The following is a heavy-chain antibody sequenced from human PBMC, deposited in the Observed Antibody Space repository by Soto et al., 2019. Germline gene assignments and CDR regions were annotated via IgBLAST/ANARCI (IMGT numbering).Heavy chain of an antibody. CDR2: INPTGGGT. D-gene: IGHD2-2*01. J-gene: IGHJ4*02. V-gene: IGHV1-46*01. CDR1: GYTFTNYY. CDR3: ARGLAPGDH. Sequence: ASVKVSCKASGYTFTNYYIHWVRQAPGQGLEWMAIINPTGGGTNYAQKFQGRVTLARDTFTNTVHMDLTSLTSEDTAIYYCARGLAPGDHWGQGTLVTVSS.